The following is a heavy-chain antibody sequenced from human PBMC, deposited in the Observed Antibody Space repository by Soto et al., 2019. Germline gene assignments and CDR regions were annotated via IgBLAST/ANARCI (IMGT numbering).Heavy chain of an antibody. CDR2: IIPIFGTA. D-gene: IGHD5-18*01. CDR3: ARRGGGYSYGSFDY. Sequence: SVKVSCKASGGTFSSYAISWVRQAPGQGLEWMGGIIPIFGTANYAQKFQGRVTITADKSTSTAYMELSSLRSEDTAVYYCARRGGGYSYGSFDYWGQGTLVTVYS. CDR1: GGTFSSYA. J-gene: IGHJ4*02. V-gene: IGHV1-69*06.